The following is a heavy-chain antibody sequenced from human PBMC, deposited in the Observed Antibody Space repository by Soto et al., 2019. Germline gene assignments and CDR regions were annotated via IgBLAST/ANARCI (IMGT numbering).Heavy chain of an antibody. CDR1: GFTFSTYA. Sequence: EVQLLESGGGLVQPGGSLRLSCAASGFTFSTYAMSWVRQAPGKGLEWVSGIGTSGRNTYYPDSVKGRFTISRDNSKNTMYLEMNSLRAEDTAVYYCAKDVYDSLTGYTSGGMDVWGQGTTVIVSS. D-gene: IGHD3-9*01. CDR3: AKDVYDSLTGYTSGGMDV. J-gene: IGHJ6*02. V-gene: IGHV3-23*01. CDR2: IGTSGRNT.